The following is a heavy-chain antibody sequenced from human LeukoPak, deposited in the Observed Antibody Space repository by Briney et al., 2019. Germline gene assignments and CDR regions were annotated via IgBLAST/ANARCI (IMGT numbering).Heavy chain of an antibody. D-gene: IGHD6-19*01. Sequence: GGSLRLSCAASGFTFSGYAMSWVRQAPGKGLEWVSAISGSGGSTYYADSVKGRFTISRDNSKNTLYLQMNSLRAEDTAVYYCAKSGGWYDYYYYYMDVRGKGTTVTVSS. CDR3: AKSGGWYDYYYYYMDV. J-gene: IGHJ6*03. CDR2: ISGSGGST. V-gene: IGHV3-23*01. CDR1: GFTFSGYA.